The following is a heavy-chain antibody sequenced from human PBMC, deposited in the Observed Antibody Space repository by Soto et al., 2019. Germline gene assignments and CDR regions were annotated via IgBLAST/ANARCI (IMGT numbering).Heavy chain of an antibody. V-gene: IGHV4-30-2*01. CDR2: FYQSGRT. D-gene: IGHD5-12*01. CDR3: ARGQAIVAAIDYFDY. Sequence: PSETLSPTCSVSGAYVISAGYSFTCIRQPPWNGLELIGYFYQSGRTYGSVTTSYNPSLKSRVTISVDRSTNQFSLKLISVTAADTAVYFCARGQAIVAAIDYFDYWGQGSLVTVSS. CDR1: GAYVISAGYS. J-gene: IGHJ4*02.